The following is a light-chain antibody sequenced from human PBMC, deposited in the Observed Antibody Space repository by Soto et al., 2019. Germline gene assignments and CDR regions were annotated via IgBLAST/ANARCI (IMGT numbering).Light chain of an antibody. CDR1: QDVGRW. V-gene: IGKV1D-12*01. J-gene: IGKJ5*01. CDR3: QLARSFPVT. Sequence: ENQMTQSAYSLSASVGYTFRITCRSSQDVGRWLSWYQQKPGKGPQILIFANFTLQSGVPSRFSGSGSGTDFTLTITSLHSEELATYYCQLARSFPVTLGHCTRL. CDR2: ANF.